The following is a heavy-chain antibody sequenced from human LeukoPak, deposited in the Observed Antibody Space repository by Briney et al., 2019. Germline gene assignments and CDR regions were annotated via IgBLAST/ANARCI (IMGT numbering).Heavy chain of an antibody. CDR2: INHSGST. CDR3: ARDTDLDYSSGWYYFDY. Sequence: SSETLSLTCAVYGGSFSGYYWSWIRQPPRKGLEWIGEINHSGSTNYNPSLKSRVTISVDTSKNQFSLKLCSVTAADTAVYYCARDTDLDYSSGWYYFDYWGQGTLVTVSS. CDR1: GGSFSGYY. V-gene: IGHV4-34*01. J-gene: IGHJ4*02. D-gene: IGHD6-19*01.